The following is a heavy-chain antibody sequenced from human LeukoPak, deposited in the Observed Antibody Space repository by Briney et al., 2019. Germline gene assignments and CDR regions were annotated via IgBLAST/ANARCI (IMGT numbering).Heavy chain of an antibody. CDR3: AREAYYYDSSAYSIFDY. CDR1: GGSISSSSNY. D-gene: IGHD3-22*01. J-gene: IGHJ4*02. V-gene: IGHV4-39*07. Sequence: KPSETLSLTCTVSGGSISSSSNYWGWIRQPPGKGLEWIGSIYYSGSTYYNPSLKSRVTISIDTSKNQFSLKLTSVTAADTAVYYCAREAYYYDSSAYSIFDYWGQGTLVTVSS. CDR2: IYYSGST.